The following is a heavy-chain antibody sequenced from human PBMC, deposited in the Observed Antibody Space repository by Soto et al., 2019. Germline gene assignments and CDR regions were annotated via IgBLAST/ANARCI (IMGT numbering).Heavy chain of an antibody. CDR2: INAGNGNT. J-gene: IGHJ6*02. CDR3: AKSLPAAMFSDYYYGMDV. Sequence: ASVKVSCKASGYTFTSYDINWVRQATGQGLEWMGWINAGNGNTNYSQKFQGRVTITRDTSASTAYMELSSLRAEDTAVYYCAKSLPAAMFSDYYYGMDVWGQGTTVTVSS. V-gene: IGHV1-3*01. CDR1: GYTFTSYD. D-gene: IGHD2-2*01.